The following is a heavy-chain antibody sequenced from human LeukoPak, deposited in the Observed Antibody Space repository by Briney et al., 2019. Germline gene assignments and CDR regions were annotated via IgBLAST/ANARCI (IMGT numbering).Heavy chain of an antibody. CDR3: ASTRGVDDAFDI. Sequence: PSETLSLTCAVYGGSFSGYYWSWIRQPPGKGLEWIGEINHSGSTNYNPSLKSRVTISVDTPKNQFSLKLSSVTAADTAVYYCASTRGVDDAFDIWGQGTMVTVSS. V-gene: IGHV4-34*01. J-gene: IGHJ3*02. CDR2: INHSGST. CDR1: GGSFSGYY. D-gene: IGHD3-10*01.